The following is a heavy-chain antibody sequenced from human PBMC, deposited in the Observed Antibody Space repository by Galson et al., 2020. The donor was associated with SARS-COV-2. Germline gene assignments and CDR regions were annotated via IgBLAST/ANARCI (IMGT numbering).Heavy chain of an antibody. J-gene: IGHJ4*02. CDR1: GFSLSNARMG. D-gene: IGHD2-15*01. Sequence: ESGPTLLKPTETLTLPCPVSGFSLSNARMGVSWIRQPPGKALAWPAHISSNDEKSYSTSLKSRLTISKDTSKSQVVLTMTNMDPVDTATYYCARIDVVAAASFDNWGQGTLVTVSS. CDR2: ISSNDEK. CDR3: ARIDVVAAASFDN. V-gene: IGHV2-26*01.